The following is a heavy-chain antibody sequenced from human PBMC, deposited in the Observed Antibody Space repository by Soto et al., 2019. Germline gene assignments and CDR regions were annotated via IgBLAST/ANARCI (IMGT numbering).Heavy chain of an antibody. Sequence: EVQLVESGGGLVQPGGSLKLSCAASGFTFSGYAMHWVRQASGKGLEWVGRTRSKANNYATAYAASVKGRFTISRDESKNTAFLPMNSLKTEDTAVYYCTRHLYYYDSSGYYEGDAFDIWGLGTTVTVSA. CDR3: TRHLYYYDSSGYYEGDAFDI. CDR1: GFTFSGYA. CDR2: TRSKANNYAT. V-gene: IGHV3-73*02. D-gene: IGHD3-22*01. J-gene: IGHJ3*02.